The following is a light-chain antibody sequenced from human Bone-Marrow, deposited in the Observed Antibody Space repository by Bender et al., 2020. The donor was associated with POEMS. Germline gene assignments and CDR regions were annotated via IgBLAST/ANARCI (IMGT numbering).Light chain of an antibody. CDR3: QAWDSSTAAV. CDR2: QDT. J-gene: IGLJ3*02. CDR1: KLGDKY. Sequence: SYELTQPPSVSVSPGQTASITCSGDKLGDKYASWYQQKPGQSPVVVIYQDTKRPSGIPARFSGSNSGSTATLTISGTQAIDEADYYCQAWDSSTAAVFGGGTKLTVL. V-gene: IGLV3-1*01.